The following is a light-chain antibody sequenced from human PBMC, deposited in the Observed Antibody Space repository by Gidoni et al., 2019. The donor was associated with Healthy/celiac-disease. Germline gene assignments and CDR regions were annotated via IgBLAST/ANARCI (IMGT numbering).Light chain of an antibody. Sequence: DFQMSPSPSSLSASVGDRVTITCQASLGISNYLNWDQKKPGKAPKLLIYDASNWETGGPSRCSGSGSGTDFTFTISSLQPEDISTYYCQQYDNLPRCSFGQGTKLEIK. V-gene: IGKV1-33*01. J-gene: IGKJ2*04. CDR3: QQYDNLPRCS. CDR1: LGISNY. CDR2: DAS.